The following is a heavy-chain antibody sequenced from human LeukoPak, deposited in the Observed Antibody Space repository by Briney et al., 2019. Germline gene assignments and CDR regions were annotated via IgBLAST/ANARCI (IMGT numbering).Heavy chain of an antibody. CDR3: ARHRRYCSGTTCYSGHDY. J-gene: IGHJ4*02. D-gene: IGHD2-15*01. CDR2: IYSGGST. V-gene: IGHV3-53*01. Sequence: GGSLRLSCAASGFTVSSNYMSWVRQAPGKGLKWVSLIYSGGSTYYADSVKGRFTISRDNSKNILYLQMNSLRAEDTAVYYCARHRRYCSGTTCYSGHDYWGQGTLVTVSS. CDR1: GFTVSSNY.